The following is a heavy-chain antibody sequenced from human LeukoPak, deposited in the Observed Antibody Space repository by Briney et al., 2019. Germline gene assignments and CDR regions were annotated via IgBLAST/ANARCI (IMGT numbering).Heavy chain of an antibody. V-gene: IGHV4-31*03. D-gene: IGHD3-22*01. Sequence: SQTLSLTCTVSGGSISSGGYYWSWIRQHPGKGLEWIGYIYYSGSTYYNPSLKSRVTISVDTSKNQFSLKLSSVTAADTAVYYCARRWYDSSGSPFDYWGQGTLVTVSS. CDR3: ARRWYDSSGSPFDY. CDR2: IYYSGST. CDR1: GGSISSGGYY. J-gene: IGHJ4*02.